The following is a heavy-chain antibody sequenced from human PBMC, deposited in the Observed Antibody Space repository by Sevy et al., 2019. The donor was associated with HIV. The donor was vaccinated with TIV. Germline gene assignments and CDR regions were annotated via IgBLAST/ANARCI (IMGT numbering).Heavy chain of an antibody. D-gene: IGHD3-10*01. CDR2: IWYDGTNK. Sequence: GGSLRLSCAASGFTFSSYGMHWVRQAPGKGLEWVALIWYDGTNKYYADSVKGRFTISRDNSKNTLYLQMNSLRAEDTAVYYCAGGAYYYASRSQNFDYWGPGTLVTVSS. V-gene: IGHV3-33*01. CDR3: AGGAYYYASRSQNFDY. CDR1: GFTFSSYG. J-gene: IGHJ4*02.